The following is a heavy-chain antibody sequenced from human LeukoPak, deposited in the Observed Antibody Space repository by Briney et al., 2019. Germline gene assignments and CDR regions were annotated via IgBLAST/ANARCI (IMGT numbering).Heavy chain of an antibody. CDR1: GYSLTNHF. D-gene: IGHD2-2*01. CDR2: ILHNGAT. V-gene: IGHV4-34*12. J-gene: IGHJ5*02. CDR3: ARGPAAIHP. Sequence: PSETLSPTCGVYGYSLTNHFWIWLRQPPGKGLEWIGKILHNGATNYNPSLKSRVTISVDTSKNQFFLKLSSVTAADTAVYYCARGPAAIHPWGQGTLVTVSS.